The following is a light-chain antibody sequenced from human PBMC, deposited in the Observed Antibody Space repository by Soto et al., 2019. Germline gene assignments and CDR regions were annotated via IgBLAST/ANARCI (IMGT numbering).Light chain of an antibody. Sequence: IQLTQSPSSLSSCLVEIVPITFRASQGINSFLAWYQQKPGKAPKLLIYKASTLKSGVPSRFSGSGSGTEFTLTISSLQPDDFATYYCQQYNSYSWTFGQGTKVDIK. CDR1: QGINSF. V-gene: IGKV1-5*03. CDR2: KAS. CDR3: QQYNSYSWT. J-gene: IGKJ1*01.